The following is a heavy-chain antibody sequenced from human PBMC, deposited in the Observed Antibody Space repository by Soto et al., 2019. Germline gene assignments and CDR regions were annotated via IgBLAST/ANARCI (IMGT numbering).Heavy chain of an antibody. CDR1: GGTFSSYA. V-gene: IGHV1-69*12. J-gene: IGHJ6*02. CDR2: IIPIFGTA. Sequence: QVQLVQSGAEVKKPGSSVKVSCKASGGTFSSYAISWVRQAPGQGLEWMGGIIPIFGTANYAQKFQGRVTMTADESTSTAYMELSSLRSEDTAGYYCAGAVMTTVTTYYYYGMDVWGQGTTVTVSS. CDR3: AGAVMTTVTTYYYYGMDV. D-gene: IGHD4-17*01.